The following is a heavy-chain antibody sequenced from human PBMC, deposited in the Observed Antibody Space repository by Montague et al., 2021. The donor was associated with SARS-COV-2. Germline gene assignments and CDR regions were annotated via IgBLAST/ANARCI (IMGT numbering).Heavy chain of an antibody. CDR2: IYYSGST. Sequence: SETLSLTCAVSGGSISSSSYYWGWIRQPPGKGLEWIGSIYYSGSTYYNPSLKSRVTISVDTSKNRFSLKLSSVTAADTAVYYCAKFTTSYYYDSKAASATPDAFDIWGQGTMVTVSS. CDR1: GGSISSSSYY. V-gene: IGHV4-39*01. J-gene: IGHJ3*02. D-gene: IGHD3-22*01. CDR3: AKFTTSYYYDSKAASATPDAFDI.